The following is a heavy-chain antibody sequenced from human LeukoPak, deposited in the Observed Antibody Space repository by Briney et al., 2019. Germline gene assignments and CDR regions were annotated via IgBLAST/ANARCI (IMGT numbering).Heavy chain of an antibody. CDR2: IRYDGSNK. CDR1: GFTFSSYG. CDR3: AKVQHFGVDWFDP. V-gene: IGHV3-30*02. D-gene: IGHD3-3*01. Sequence: GGSLRLSCAASGFTFSSYGMHWVRQAPGKGLEWVAFIRYDGSNKYYADSVKGRSTISRDNSKNTLYLQMNSLRAEDTAVYYCAKVQHFGVDWFDPWGQGTLVTVSS. J-gene: IGHJ5*02.